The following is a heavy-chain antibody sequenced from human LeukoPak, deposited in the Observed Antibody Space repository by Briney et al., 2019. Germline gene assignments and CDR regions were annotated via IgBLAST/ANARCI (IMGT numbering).Heavy chain of an antibody. V-gene: IGHV3-7*01. Sequence: GGSLRLSCAVSGFTFSKYWMSWVRQAPGKGLEWVANIKQDGSEKNCVDSVKGRFTISRDNAKSSLYLQMNSLRAEDTAVYYCASEGGYYFGYFSWGQGTLVTVSS. D-gene: IGHD5-18*01. J-gene: IGHJ5*02. CDR3: ASEGGYYFGYFS. CDR2: IKQDGSEK. CDR1: GFTFSKYW.